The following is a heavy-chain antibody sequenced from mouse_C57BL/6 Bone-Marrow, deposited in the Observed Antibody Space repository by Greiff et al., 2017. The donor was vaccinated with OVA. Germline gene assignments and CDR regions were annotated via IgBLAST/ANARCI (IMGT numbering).Heavy chain of an antibody. CDR3: AREGNWDVDYAMDY. Sequence: VQLQQSGPVLVKPGASVKMSCKASGYTFTDYYMNWVKQSHGKSLEWIGVINPYNGGTSYNQKFKGKATLTVDKSSSTAYMELNSLTSEDSAVYYCAREGNWDVDYAMDYWGQGTSVTVSS. V-gene: IGHV1-19*01. CDR2: INPYNGGT. D-gene: IGHD4-1*01. J-gene: IGHJ4*01. CDR1: GYTFTDYY.